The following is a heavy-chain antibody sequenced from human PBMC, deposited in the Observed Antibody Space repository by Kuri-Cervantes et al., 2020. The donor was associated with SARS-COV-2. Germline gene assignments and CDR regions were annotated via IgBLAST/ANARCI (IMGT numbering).Heavy chain of an antibody. D-gene: IGHD3-3*01. CDR1: GGSFSGYY. J-gene: IGHJ4*02. CDR3: ARGRITIFGVVGSDY. CDR2: INHSGST. Sequence: SETLSLTCAVYGGSFSGYYWSWIRQPPGKGLEWTGEINHSGSTNYNPSLKSRVTISVDTSKNQFSLKLSSVTAADTAVYYCARGRITIFGVVGSDYWGQGTLVTVSS. V-gene: IGHV4-34*01.